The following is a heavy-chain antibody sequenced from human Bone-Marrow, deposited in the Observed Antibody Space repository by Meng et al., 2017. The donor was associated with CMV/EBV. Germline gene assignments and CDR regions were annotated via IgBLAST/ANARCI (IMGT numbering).Heavy chain of an antibody. CDR3: ARRIAAAGLDY. CDR2: IIVGKGNT. CDR1: GYTFTSAV. Sequence: KVSCESSGYTFTSAVLYWVRQETGQRIEWMGGIIVGKGNTKYSQKCQGRVTITRDTSASTAYMELSSLRSEDTAVYYCARRIAAAGLDYWGQGTLVTVSS. J-gene: IGHJ4*02. D-gene: IGHD6-13*01. V-gene: IGHV1-3*01.